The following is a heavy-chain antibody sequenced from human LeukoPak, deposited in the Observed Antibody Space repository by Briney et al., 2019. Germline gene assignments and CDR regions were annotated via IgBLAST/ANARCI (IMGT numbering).Heavy chain of an antibody. CDR2: IYYSGST. CDR1: GGSISSYY. D-gene: IGHD3-22*01. J-gene: IGHJ6*03. CDR3: ARELYSYGSGNPKTYYYDSRVPSPYYYYYYMDV. Sequence: SETLSLTCTVSGGSISSYYWSWIRQPPGKGLEWIGYIYYSGSTNYNPSLKSRVTISVDTSKNQFSLKLSSVTAADTAVYYCARELYSYGSGNPKTYYYDSRVPSPYYYYYYMDVWGKGTTVTVSS. V-gene: IGHV4-59*01.